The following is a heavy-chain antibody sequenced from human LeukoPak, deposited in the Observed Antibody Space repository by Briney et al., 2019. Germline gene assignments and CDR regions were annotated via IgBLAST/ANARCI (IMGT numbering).Heavy chain of an antibody. D-gene: IGHD3-10*01. CDR3: AKRGVVIRVILVGFHKEAYYFDS. CDR1: GITLSNYG. V-gene: IGHV3-23*01. CDR2: LSASGGST. J-gene: IGHJ4*02. Sequence: GGSLRLSSAISGITLSNYGMSWVRQPPGEGLEWVAGLSASGGSTNYADSVKGRFTISRDNPKNTLYLQMNSLRAEDTAVYFCAKRGVVIRVILVGFHKEAYYFDSWGQGALVTVSS.